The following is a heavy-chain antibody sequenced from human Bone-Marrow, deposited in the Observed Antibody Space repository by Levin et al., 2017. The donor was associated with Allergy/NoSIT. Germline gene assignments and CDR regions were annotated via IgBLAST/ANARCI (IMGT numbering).Heavy chain of an antibody. D-gene: IGHD3-16*01. V-gene: IGHV3-7*01. CDR2: IKEDGSEK. J-gene: IGHJ4*02. Sequence: GESLKISCAGSGFTFSNYWMSWVRQAPGKGLEWVASIKEDGSEKNFVDSVRGRFTISRDNAKNSLYLHMNSLRAEDTAVYYCVRVLWPILDYWGQGTLVTVSS. CDR1: GFTFSNYW. CDR3: VRVLWPILDY.